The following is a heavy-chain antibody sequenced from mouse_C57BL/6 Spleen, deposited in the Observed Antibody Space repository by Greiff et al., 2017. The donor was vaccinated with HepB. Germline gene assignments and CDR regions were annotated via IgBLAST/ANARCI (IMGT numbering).Heavy chain of an antibody. J-gene: IGHJ2*01. CDR3: ARGVRTGPYYFDY. V-gene: IGHV1-50*01. Sequence: QVQLQQPGAELVKPGASVKLSCKASGYTFTSYWMQWVKRRPGQGLEWIGEIDPSDSYTNYNQKFKGKATLTVDTSSSTAYMQLSSLTSEDSAVYYCARGVRTGPYYFDYWGQGTTLTVSS. CDR1: GYTFTSYW. D-gene: IGHD4-1*01. CDR2: IDPSDSYT.